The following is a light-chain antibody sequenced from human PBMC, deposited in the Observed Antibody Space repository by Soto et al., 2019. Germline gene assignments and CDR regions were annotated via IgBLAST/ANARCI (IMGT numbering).Light chain of an antibody. Sequence: QSALTQPASVSGSPGQSIAISCTGNSSDVGGYNYVSWYQQHPGKAPKLMIYDVSNRPSGVSDRFSGSKSGNTASLTISGLQAEDEADYYCSSYTSSSPWVFGGGTKLTVL. V-gene: IGLV2-14*03. CDR3: SSYTSSSPWV. CDR2: DVS. J-gene: IGLJ3*02. CDR1: SSDVGGYNY.